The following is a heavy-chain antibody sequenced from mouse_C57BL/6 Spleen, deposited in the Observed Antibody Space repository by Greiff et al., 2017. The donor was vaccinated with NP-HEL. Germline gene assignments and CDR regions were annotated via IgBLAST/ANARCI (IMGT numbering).Heavy chain of an antibody. J-gene: IGHJ4*01. CDR3: ARSGCRGYAMDY. CDR1: GYAFTNYL. V-gene: IGHV1-54*01. Sequence: QVQLQQSGAELVRPGTSVKVSCKASGYAFTNYLIEWVKQRPGQGLEWIGVINPGSGGTNYNEKFKGKATLTADKSSSTAYMQLSSLKSEDSAVYFCARSGCRGYAMDYWGQGTSVTVSS. CDR2: INPGSGGT. D-gene: IGHD3-1*01.